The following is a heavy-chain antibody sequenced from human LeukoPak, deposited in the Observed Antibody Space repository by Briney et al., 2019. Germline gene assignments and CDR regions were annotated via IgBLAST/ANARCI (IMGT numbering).Heavy chain of an antibody. D-gene: IGHD6-19*01. J-gene: IGHJ4*02. Sequence: PGGSLRLSCAASGFTFSDYYMSWIRQAPGKGLEWVSYISSSGSTIYYADSVKGRFTISRDNAKNSLYLQMNSLRAEDTALYYCAKDINEYSSGGTDYWGQGTLVTVSS. CDR1: GFTFSDYY. V-gene: IGHV3-11*01. CDR2: ISSSGSTI. CDR3: AKDINEYSSGGTDY.